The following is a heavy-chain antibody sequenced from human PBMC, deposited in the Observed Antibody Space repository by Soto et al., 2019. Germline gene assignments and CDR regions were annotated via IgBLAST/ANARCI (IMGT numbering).Heavy chain of an antibody. CDR3: ARGSSSPAYFDY. J-gene: IGHJ4*02. V-gene: IGHV4-59*01. CDR1: GGSIRCFY. CDR2: IYYSGST. D-gene: IGHD6-6*01. Sequence: SETQSLTSTVSGGSIRCFYWSLIRQPPGKGLEWIGYIYYSGSTNYNPSLESRVTISVGTSKNQFSLKLSSVTAADTAVYYCARGSSSPAYFDYWGQGTLVTVSS.